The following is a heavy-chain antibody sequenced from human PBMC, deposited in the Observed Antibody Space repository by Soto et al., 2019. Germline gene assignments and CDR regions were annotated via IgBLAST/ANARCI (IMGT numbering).Heavy chain of an antibody. V-gene: IGHV1-69*13. J-gene: IGHJ6*02. CDR1: GGTFSSYA. CDR3: ARRSYNVDIVATAHAAYGMDV. D-gene: IGHD5-12*01. CDR2: IIPIFGTA. Sequence: SVKVSCKASGGTFSSYAISWVRQAPGQGREWMGGIIPIFGTANYAQKFQGRVTITADESTSTAYMELSSLRSEDTAVYYCARRSYNVDIVATAHAAYGMDVWGQGTTVTVSS.